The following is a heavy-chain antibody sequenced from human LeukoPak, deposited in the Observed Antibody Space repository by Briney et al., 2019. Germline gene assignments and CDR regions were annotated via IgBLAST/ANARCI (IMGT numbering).Heavy chain of an antibody. J-gene: IGHJ4*02. CDR3: ARDYGEGGYYFDY. V-gene: IGHV3-74*01. CDR2: ISSDGSST. D-gene: IGHD4-17*01. CDR1: GFTFSTYW. Sequence: PGGSLRLPCAAYGFTFSTYWMQWVRQAPGKGLVWLSRISSDGSSTNYADSVKGRFTISRDNAKNTLYLQMNSLRAEDTAVYYCARDYGEGGYYFDYWGQGTLVTVSS.